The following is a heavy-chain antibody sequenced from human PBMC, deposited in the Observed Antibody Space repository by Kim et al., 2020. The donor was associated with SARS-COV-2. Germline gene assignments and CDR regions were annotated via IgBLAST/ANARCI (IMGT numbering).Heavy chain of an antibody. CDR1: GYTFTSYD. V-gene: IGHV1-8*01. CDR2: MNPNSGNT. CDR3: ARGSYCSGGSCYGERFDP. Sequence: ASVKVSCKASGYTFTSYDINWVRQATGQGLEWMGWMNPNSGNTGYAQKFQGRVTMTRNTSISTAYMELSSLRSEDTAVYYCARGSYCSGGSCYGERFDPWGQGTLVTVSS. J-gene: IGHJ5*02. D-gene: IGHD2-15*01.